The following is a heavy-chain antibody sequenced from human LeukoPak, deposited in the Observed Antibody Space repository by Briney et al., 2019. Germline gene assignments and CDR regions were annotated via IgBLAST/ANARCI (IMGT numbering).Heavy chain of an antibody. CDR3: ARGRVGFGELLRKPNWFDP. CDR1: GGSFSGYY. CDR2: INHSGST. D-gene: IGHD3-10*01. V-gene: IGHV4-34*01. Sequence: SETLSLTCAVSGGSFSGYYWSWIRQPPGKGLEWIGEINHSGSTNYNPSLKSRVTISVDTSKNQFSLKLSSVTAADTAVYYCARGRVGFGELLRKPNWFDPWGQGTLVTVSS. J-gene: IGHJ5*02.